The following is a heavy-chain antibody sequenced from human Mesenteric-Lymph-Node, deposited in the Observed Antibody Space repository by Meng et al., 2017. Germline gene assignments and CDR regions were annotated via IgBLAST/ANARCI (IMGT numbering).Heavy chain of an antibody. V-gene: IGHV4-61*01. Sequence: SQTLSLTCAISGDSVSSNSAAWSWIRQPPGKGLEWIGYIYYSGSTNYNPSLKSRVTISVDTSKNQFSLKLSSVTAADTAVYYCARDSPTYYYGSGSYQHDAFDIWGQGTMVTVSS. CDR1: GDSVSSNSAA. J-gene: IGHJ3*02. CDR3: ARDSPTYYYGSGSYQHDAFDI. D-gene: IGHD3-10*01. CDR2: IYYSGST.